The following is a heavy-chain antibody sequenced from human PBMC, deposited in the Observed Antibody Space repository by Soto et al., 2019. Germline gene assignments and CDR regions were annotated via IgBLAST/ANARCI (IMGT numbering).Heavy chain of an antibody. CDR3: ARDQFLDAFDI. J-gene: IGHJ3*02. Sequence: QVQLVESGGGVVQPGRSLRLSCAASGFIFSSYSMHWVRQAPGKGLEWVAIISNDGSNKDYVDSVKGRFTISRDNSNNTLSLQMNSLRAGDTAVYYCARDQFLDAFDIWGQGTMVTVSS. D-gene: IGHD2-21*01. V-gene: IGHV3-30-3*01. CDR2: ISNDGSNK. CDR1: GFIFSSYS.